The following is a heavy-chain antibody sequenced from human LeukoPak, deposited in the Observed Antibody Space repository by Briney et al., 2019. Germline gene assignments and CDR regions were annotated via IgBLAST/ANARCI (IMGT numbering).Heavy chain of an antibody. Sequence: GGSLRLSCTASGFTLGDYAMSWVRQAPGKGLEWVGFIRSKAYGGTTEYAASVKGRFTISRDDSKSIAYLQMNSLKTEDTAVYYCTRVLNGDYGTFDYWGQGTLVTVSS. CDR2: IRSKAYGGTT. CDR1: GFTLGDYA. D-gene: IGHD4-17*01. V-gene: IGHV3-49*04. J-gene: IGHJ4*02. CDR3: TRVLNGDYGTFDY.